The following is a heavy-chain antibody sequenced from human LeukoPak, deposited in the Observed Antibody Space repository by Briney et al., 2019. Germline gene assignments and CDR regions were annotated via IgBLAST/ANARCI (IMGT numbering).Heavy chain of an antibody. J-gene: IGHJ4*02. Sequence: PGGSLRLSCAASGFTFSSHGMHWVRQAPGKGLEWVAFIRYDGTNKYYADSVKGRFTISRDNSKNTLYLQMNSLRAEDTAVYYCAKVPVVPAAPRVYYFDYWGQGTLVTVSS. CDR2: IRYDGTNK. V-gene: IGHV3-30*02. D-gene: IGHD2-2*01. CDR1: GFTFSSHG. CDR3: AKVPVVPAAPRVYYFDY.